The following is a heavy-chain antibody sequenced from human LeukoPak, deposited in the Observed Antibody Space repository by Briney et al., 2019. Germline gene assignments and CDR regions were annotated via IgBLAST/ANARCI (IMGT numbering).Heavy chain of an antibody. J-gene: IGHJ5*02. CDR2: ISAYNGNT. CDR1: GYTFTSYG. Sequence: ASVKVSCKASGYTFTSYGISWVRQAPGQGLEWMGWISAYNGNTNYAQKLQGRVTMTTDTSTSTAYMELRSLRSDDTAVYYCARGLRALSAYNWFDPWGQGTLVTVSS. V-gene: IGHV1-18*01. D-gene: IGHD4-17*01. CDR3: ARGLRALSAYNWFDP.